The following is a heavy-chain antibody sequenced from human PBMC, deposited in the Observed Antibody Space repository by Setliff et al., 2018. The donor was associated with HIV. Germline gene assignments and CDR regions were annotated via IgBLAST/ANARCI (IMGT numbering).Heavy chain of an antibody. CDR1: GGSISSSSYY. V-gene: IGHV4-39*07. CDR3: ARVLEQVVSDY. J-gene: IGHJ4*02. Sequence: SETLSLTCTVSGGSISSSSYYWGWIRQPPGKGLEWIGEIYHSGSFHYNPSLKSRVTISVDTSKNQFSLKLSSVNAADTAVYYCARVLEQVVSDYWGQGTLVTVSS. CDR2: IYHSGSF. D-gene: IGHD6-6*01.